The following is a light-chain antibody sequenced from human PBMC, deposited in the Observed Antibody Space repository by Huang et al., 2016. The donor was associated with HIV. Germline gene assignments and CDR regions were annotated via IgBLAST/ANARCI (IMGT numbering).Light chain of an antibody. J-gene: IGKJ3*01. CDR1: QSISSN. V-gene: IGKV3-15*01. CDR3: QQYNNWALFT. Sequence: EIVMTQSPATLSVSPGERATLSCRANQSISSNLAWYQQKPGQAPRLLIYGASIRATRIPARFRGSGSGTEFTLTISSLQSEDFAVYYCQQYNNWALFTFGPGTKVDIK. CDR2: GAS.